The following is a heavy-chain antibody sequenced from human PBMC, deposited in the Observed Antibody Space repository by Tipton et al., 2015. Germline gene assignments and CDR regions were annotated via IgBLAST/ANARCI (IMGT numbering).Heavy chain of an antibody. D-gene: IGHD4-17*01. CDR1: GYSISSGYY. CDR3: ARVSHYGDIDS. Sequence: LTLTCAVSGYSISSGYYWGWIRQPPGKGLEWIGSIYHSGSTYYNPSLKSRVTISVDTSKNQFSLQVTSVNPTDTAVYYCARVSHYGDIDSWGQGTLVTVSS. V-gene: IGHV4-38-2*01. J-gene: IGHJ4*02. CDR2: IYHSGST.